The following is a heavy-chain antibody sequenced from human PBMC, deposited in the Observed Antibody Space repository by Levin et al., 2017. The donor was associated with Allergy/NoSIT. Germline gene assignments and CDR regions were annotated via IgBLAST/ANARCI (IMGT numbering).Heavy chain of an antibody. CDR2: ISYDGSNK. D-gene: IGHD2-2*01. J-gene: IGHJ6*02. CDR1: GFTFSSYG. Sequence: GGSLRLSCAASGFTFSSYGMHWVRQAPGKGLEWVAVISYDGSNKYYADSVKGRFTISRDNSKNTLYLQMNSLRAEDTAVYYCAKELGYCSSTSCYAGDNYYYYYGMDVWGQGTTVTVSS. V-gene: IGHV3-30*18. CDR3: AKELGYCSSTSCYAGDNYYYYYGMDV.